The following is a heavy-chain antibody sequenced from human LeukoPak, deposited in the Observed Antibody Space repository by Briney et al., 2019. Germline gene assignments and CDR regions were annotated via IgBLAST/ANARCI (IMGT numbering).Heavy chain of an antibody. CDR2: INHSGST. CDR1: GGSFSGYY. D-gene: IGHD3-10*01. CDR3: ASKSYYYGSGIYY. J-gene: IGHJ4*02. V-gene: IGHV4-34*01. Sequence: SEALSLTCAVYGGSFSGYYWSWIRQPPGKGLEWIGEINHSGSTNYNPSFKSRVTISVDTSKNQFSLKLSSVTAADTAVYYCASKSYYYGSGIYYWGQGTLASVSS.